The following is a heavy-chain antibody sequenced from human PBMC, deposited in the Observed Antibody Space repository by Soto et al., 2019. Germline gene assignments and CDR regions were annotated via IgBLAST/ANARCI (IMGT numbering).Heavy chain of an antibody. D-gene: IGHD3-10*01. CDR2: ISSSSSYI. CDR1: GFTFSSYS. V-gene: IGHV3-21*01. CDR3: ARDRGYDAHDYYYNAMDV. J-gene: IGHJ6*02. Sequence: PGGSLRLSCAASGFTFSSYSMNWVRQAPGKGLEWVSSISSSSSYIYYADSVRGRFTISRDNAKNSLYLYMNNLRAEDTAVYYCARDRGYDAHDYYYNAMDVWGQGTTVTVSS.